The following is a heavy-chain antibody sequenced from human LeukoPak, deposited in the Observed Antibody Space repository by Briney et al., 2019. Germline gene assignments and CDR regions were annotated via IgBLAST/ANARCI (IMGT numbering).Heavy chain of an antibody. CDR3: ARSSSTYFDY. Sequence: ASVKVYCKASGYTFTNYYMHWVRQATGQGLEWMAIINPSGGGTTYAQKFQGRVTMTRDTSTSTVYMELSSLRSGDTAVYWCARSSSTYFDYWGQGTLVTVSS. CDR1: GYTFTNYY. D-gene: IGHD2-2*01. J-gene: IGHJ4*02. CDR2: INPSGGGT. V-gene: IGHV1-46*01.